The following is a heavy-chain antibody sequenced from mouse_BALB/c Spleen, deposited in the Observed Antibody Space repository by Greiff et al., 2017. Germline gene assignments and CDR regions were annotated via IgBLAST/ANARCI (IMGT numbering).Heavy chain of an antibody. Sequence: EVKLMESGGGLVKPGGSLKLSCAASGFTFSDYYMYWVRQTPEKRLEWVATISDGGSYTYYPDSVKGRFTISRDNAKNNLYLQMSSLKSEDTAMYYGARNYRYTWFAYWGQGTLVTVSA. V-gene: IGHV5-4*02. CDR2: ISDGGSYT. CDR3: ARNYRYTWFAY. D-gene: IGHD2-14*01. CDR1: GFTFSDYY. J-gene: IGHJ3*01.